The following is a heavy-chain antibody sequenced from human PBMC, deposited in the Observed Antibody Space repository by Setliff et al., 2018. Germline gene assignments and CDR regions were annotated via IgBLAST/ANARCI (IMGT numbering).Heavy chain of an antibody. CDR1: GFSISSGYY. D-gene: IGHD3-22*01. CDR2: IHHSGKA. J-gene: IGHJ5*02. CDR3: ARAHTWSLPNDNSGYPGWFDP. V-gene: IGHV4-38-2*01. Sequence: PSETLSLICAVSGFSISSGYYWGWIRQPPGKGLEWIVNIHHSGKAYYNPSLKSRVTMSVDTSKNHVSLKLSSVTAADTAVYYCARAHTWSLPNDNSGYPGWFDPWGQGTLVTVSS.